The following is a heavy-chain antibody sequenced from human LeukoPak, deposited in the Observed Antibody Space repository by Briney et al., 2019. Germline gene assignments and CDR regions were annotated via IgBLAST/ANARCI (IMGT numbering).Heavy chain of an antibody. J-gene: IGHJ4*02. Sequence: PGGSLRLSCAASGFSFSSYNMNWVRQAPGKGLEWVSFISSSSSYIYYVDSVKGRFTISRDNAKNSLYLQMNSLRAEDTAVYYCPLELGEGFDYWGQGTLVTVSS. CDR1: GFSFSSYN. D-gene: IGHD1-7*01. V-gene: IGHV3-21*01. CDR3: PLELGEGFDY. CDR2: ISSSSSYI.